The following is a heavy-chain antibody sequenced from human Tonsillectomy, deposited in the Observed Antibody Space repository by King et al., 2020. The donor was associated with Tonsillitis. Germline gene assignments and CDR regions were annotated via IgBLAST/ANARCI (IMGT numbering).Heavy chain of an antibody. Sequence: HVQLVQSGAEVKKPGASVKVSCKASGYTFTSYGISWVRQAPGQGLEWMGWISPDNGNTNYAQRLQGRVTMTTETSTRTAYMELRSLRSDDTAVYFCAREYAGFDIWGQGTMVTVSS. CDR1: GYTFTSYG. CDR3: AREYAGFDI. J-gene: IGHJ3*02. CDR2: ISPDNGNT. V-gene: IGHV1-18*01. D-gene: IGHD2-8*01.